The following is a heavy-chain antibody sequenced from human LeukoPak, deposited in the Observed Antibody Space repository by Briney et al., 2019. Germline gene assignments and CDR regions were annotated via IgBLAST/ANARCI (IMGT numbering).Heavy chain of an antibody. V-gene: IGHV4-59*01. CDR1: GGSISSYY. J-gene: IGHJ5*02. D-gene: IGHD3-22*01. CDR2: IYYSGST. CDR3: ARHRYYYYSSGILSWFDP. Sequence: SETLSLTCTVSGGSISSYYWSWIRQPPGKGLEWIGYIYYSGSTNHKPSVKSRVTISVDTSKNQFSLKLSSVTAADTAVYYCARHRYYYYSSGILSWFDPWGQGTLVTVSS.